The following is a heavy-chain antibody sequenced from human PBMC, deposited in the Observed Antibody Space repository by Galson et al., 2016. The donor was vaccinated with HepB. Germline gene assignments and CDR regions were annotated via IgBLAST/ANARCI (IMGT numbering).Heavy chain of an antibody. V-gene: IGHV3-13*01. J-gene: IGHJ6*04. Sequence: SLRLSCAASGFIFSTHDMHWVRQVTGKGLEWVSGIETAGDTYYADSVKGRSTISRENGKNSVYLQMNSLNAGDTAVYYCARGKSLWTMPWNYGLDVWGKGTTVTVSS. CDR2: IETAGDT. CDR3: ARGKSLWTMPWNYGLDV. D-gene: IGHD2-2*01. CDR1: GFIFSTHD.